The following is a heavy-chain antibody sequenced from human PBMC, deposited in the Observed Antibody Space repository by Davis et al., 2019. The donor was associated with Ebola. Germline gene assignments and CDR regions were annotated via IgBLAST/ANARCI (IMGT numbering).Heavy chain of an antibody. J-gene: IGHJ5*02. Sequence: ASVKVSCKASGYTFTSYAMNWVRQAPGQGLEWMGWINTNTGNPTYAQGFTGRFVFSLDTSVSTAYLQISSLKAEDTAVYYCARESDIVVVVAARSYNWFDPWGQGTLVTVSS. CDR1: GYTFTSYA. CDR3: ARESDIVVVVAARSYNWFDP. V-gene: IGHV7-4-1*02. D-gene: IGHD2-15*01. CDR2: INTNTGNP.